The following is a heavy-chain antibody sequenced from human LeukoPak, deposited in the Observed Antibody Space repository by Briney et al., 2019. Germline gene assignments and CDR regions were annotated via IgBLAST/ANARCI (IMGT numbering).Heavy chain of an antibody. J-gene: IGHJ4*02. D-gene: IGHD2-21*02. Sequence: PSQTLSLTCAVSGGSVSSGGYSWSWIRQPPGKGLEWIGYIYHSGSTYYNPSLKSRVTISVDRSKNQFSLKLSSVTAADTAVYYCARDNDYYFDYWGQGTLVAVSS. V-gene: IGHV4-30-2*01. CDR2: IYHSGST. CDR1: GGSVSSGGYS. CDR3: ARDNDYYFDY.